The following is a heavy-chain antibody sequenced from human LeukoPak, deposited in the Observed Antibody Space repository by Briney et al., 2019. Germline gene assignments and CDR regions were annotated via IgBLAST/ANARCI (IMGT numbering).Heavy chain of an antibody. CDR1: GFTFKDYW. CDR2: IKQDGSEK. D-gene: IGHD3-10*01. CDR3: ARAIWFGEFVDY. V-gene: IGHV3-7*01. Sequence: GGSLRLSCAASGFTFKDYWMIWVRQAPGKGLEWVANIKQDGSEKYYVDSVKGRFTISRDNAKNSLYLQMNSLRAEDTAVYYCARAIWFGEFVDYWGQGNLVTVSS. J-gene: IGHJ4*02.